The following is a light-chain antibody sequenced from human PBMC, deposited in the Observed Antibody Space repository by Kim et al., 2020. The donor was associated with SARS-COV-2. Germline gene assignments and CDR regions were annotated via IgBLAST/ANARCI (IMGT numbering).Light chain of an antibody. J-gene: IGLJ1*01. V-gene: IGLV3-1*01. CDR3: QAWDSSTLYV. CDR1: KLGDKY. Sequence: SYELTQPPSVSVSPGQTASITCSGDKLGDKYACWYQQKPGQSPVLVIYQDSKRPSGIPDRFSGSNSGNTATLTISGTQAMDEADYYCQAWDSSTLYVFGTGTKVTVL. CDR2: QDS.